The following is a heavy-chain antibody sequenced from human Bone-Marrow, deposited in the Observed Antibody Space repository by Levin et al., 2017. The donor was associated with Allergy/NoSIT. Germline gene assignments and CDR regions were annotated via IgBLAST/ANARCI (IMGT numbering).Heavy chain of an antibody. Sequence: PGGSLRLSCAASGFTFSSFGMHWVRQAPGKGLEWMAMVSYEGTNNYTADCVKGRFTVFRDNSKGRLYLQMNSLTPEDSAMYYCAKEGSPNAEYLHHWGLGTLVTVSS. CDR1: GFTFSSFG. CDR3: AKEGSPNAEYLHH. V-gene: IGHV3-30*18. CDR2: VSYEGTNN. J-gene: IGHJ1*01.